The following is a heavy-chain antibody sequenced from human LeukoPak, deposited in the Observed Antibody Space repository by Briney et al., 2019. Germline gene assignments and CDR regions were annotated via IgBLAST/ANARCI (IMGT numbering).Heavy chain of an antibody. Sequence: ASVKVSCKASGYTFTGYYMHWVRQAPGQGLEWMGRINPNSGGTNYAQKFQGRVTMTRDTPISTAYMELSRLRSDDTAVYYCARRDSSGYYYVLNEYFQHWGQGTLVTVSS. J-gene: IGHJ1*01. CDR3: ARRDSSGYYYVLNEYFQH. CDR2: INPNSGGT. CDR1: GYTFTGYY. V-gene: IGHV1-2*06. D-gene: IGHD3-22*01.